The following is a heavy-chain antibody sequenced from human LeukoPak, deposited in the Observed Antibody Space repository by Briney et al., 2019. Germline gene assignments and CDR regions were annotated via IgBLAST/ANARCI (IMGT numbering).Heavy chain of an antibody. CDR1: GFTFSTFA. D-gene: IGHD1-1*01. J-gene: IGHJ4*02. V-gene: IGHV3-23*01. CDR2: IFPSGGEI. Sequence: GGSLRLSCEASGFTFSTFAMIWVRQPPGKGLEWVSSIFPSGGEIHYADSVRGRFTISRDNSKSTLSLQMNSLRAEDTALYYCAKGLERESRLDSWGQGTLVTVSS. CDR3: AKGLERESRLDS.